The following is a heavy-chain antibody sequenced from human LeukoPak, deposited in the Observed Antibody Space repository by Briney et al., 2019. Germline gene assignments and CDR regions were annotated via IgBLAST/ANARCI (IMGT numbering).Heavy chain of an antibody. CDR2: IYTSGST. J-gene: IGHJ6*02. Sequence: KPSETLSLTCTVSGGSISGYYWSWIRQPAGRGLEWIGRIYTSGSTNYNPSLKSRVTMSADASKNQFSLKLTSVTAADTAVYYCARGPGYSSTWFYYGMDVWGQGTTVTVSS. CDR1: GGSISGYY. V-gene: IGHV4-4*07. D-gene: IGHD2/OR15-2a*01. CDR3: ARGPGYSSTWFYYGMDV.